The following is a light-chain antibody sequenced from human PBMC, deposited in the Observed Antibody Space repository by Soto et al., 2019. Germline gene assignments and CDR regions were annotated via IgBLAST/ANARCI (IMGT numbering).Light chain of an antibody. Sequence: VLTQSPGTLSLSPGESATLSCRASSSVSRRYFAWVQPKPGRPPRLLIYGASSRATGIPARFSGRGSGTDFTLTISRLEPEDFSVYYCQQYGSSPWTFGQGTKVEI. V-gene: IGKV3-20*01. CDR3: QQYGSSPWT. CDR1: SSVSRRY. J-gene: IGKJ1*01. CDR2: GAS.